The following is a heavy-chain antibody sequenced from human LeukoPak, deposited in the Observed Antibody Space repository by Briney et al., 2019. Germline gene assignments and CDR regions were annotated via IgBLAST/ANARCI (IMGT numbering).Heavy chain of an antibody. D-gene: IGHD6-19*01. Sequence: SETLSLTCTVSGGSISSYYWSWIRQPPGKGLEWIGYIYYSGSTNYNPSLKSRVTISVDTSKNQFSLKLSSVTAADTAVYYCATGGYSAWCDYWGHGTQVIVSS. J-gene: IGHJ4*01. V-gene: IGHV4-59*12. CDR3: ATGGYSAWCDY. CDR2: IYYSGST. CDR1: GGSISSYY.